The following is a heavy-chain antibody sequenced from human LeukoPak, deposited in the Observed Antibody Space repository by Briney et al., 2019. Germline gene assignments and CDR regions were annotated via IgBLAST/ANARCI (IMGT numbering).Heavy chain of an antibody. CDR2: IYYSGST. D-gene: IGHD4-23*01. CDR3: ARLTDGGLYFDY. CDR1: GGSISSYY. J-gene: IGHJ4*02. V-gene: IGHV4-59*01. Sequence: SETLSLTCTVSGGSISSYYWSWIRQPAGKGLEWIGYIYYSGSTNYNPSLKSRVTISVDTSKNQFSLKLSSVTAADTAVYYCARLTDGGLYFDYWGQGTLVTVSS.